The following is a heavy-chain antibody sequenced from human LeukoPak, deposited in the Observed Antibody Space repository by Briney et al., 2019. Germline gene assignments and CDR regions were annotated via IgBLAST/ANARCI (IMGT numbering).Heavy chain of an antibody. J-gene: IGHJ1*01. CDR2: IIPIFGIA. V-gene: IGHV1-69*04. Sequence: SVKVSCKASGGTFSSYAISWVRQAPGQGLEWMGRIIPIFGIANYAQKFQGRVTITADKSTSTAYMELSSLRSEDTAVYYCARTQWAPGIAAAGMRPGEYFQHWGQGTLVTVSS. CDR1: GGTFSSYA. CDR3: ARTQWAPGIAAAGMRPGEYFQH. D-gene: IGHD6-13*01.